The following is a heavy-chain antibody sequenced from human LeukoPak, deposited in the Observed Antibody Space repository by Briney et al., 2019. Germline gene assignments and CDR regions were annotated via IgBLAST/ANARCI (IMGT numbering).Heavy chain of an antibody. CDR3: ARGYYYDSSGYYYPNWFDP. D-gene: IGHD3-22*01. CDR2: INPNSGGT. Sequence: ASVKVSCKASGYTFTGYYMHWVRQAPGQGLEWMGRINPNSGGTNYAQKFQGRVTMTRDTSISTAYMELSRLRSDDTAVYYCARGYYYDSSGYYYPNWFDPWGQGTLVTVSS. CDR1: GYTFTGYY. V-gene: IGHV1-2*02. J-gene: IGHJ5*02.